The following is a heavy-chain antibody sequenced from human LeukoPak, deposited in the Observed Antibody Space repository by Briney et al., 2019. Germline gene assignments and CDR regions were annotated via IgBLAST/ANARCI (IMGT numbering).Heavy chain of an antibody. CDR1: GGSISSYY. CDR3: ALAPYDSSGYPDAFDI. CDR2: IYYSGST. Sequence: SETLSLTCTVSGGSISSYYWSWIRQPPGKGLEWIGYIYYSGSTNYNPSLKSRVTISVDTSKNQFSLKLSSVTAADTAVYYCALAPYDSSGYPDAFDIWGQGTMVTVSS. J-gene: IGHJ3*02. V-gene: IGHV4-59*01. D-gene: IGHD3-22*01.